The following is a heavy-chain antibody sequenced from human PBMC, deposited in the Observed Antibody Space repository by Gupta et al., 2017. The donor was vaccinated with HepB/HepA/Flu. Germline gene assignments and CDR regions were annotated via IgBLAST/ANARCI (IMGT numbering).Heavy chain of an antibody. CDR2: ISSSSSYI. CDR1: GFTFSSYS. CDR3: ARGLDYGDYVVSAVNWFDP. J-gene: IGHJ5*02. V-gene: IGHV3-21*01. D-gene: IGHD4-17*01. Sequence: EVQLVESGGGLVKPGGSLRLSCAASGFTFSSYSMNWVRQAPGKGLEWVSSISSSSSYIYYADSVKGRFTISRDNAKNSLYLQMNSLRAEDTAVYYCARGLDYGDYVVSAVNWFDPWGQGTLVTVSS.